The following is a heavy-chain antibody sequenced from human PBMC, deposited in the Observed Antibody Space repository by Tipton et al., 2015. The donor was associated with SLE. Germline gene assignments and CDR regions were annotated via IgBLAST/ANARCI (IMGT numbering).Heavy chain of an antibody. J-gene: IGHJ6*03. V-gene: IGHV3-30*19. Sequence: SLRLSCAASGFTFSSYGMQWVRQAPGKGLEWVAVISYDGSTKYYADSVKGRFTISRDNSKNTLYLQMNSLRAEDTAGYYCARKGGYTSDVKYYYMDVWGKGTTVTVSS. CDR2: ISYDGSTK. CDR3: ARKGGYTSDVKYYYMDV. CDR1: GFTFSSYG. D-gene: IGHD1-1*01.